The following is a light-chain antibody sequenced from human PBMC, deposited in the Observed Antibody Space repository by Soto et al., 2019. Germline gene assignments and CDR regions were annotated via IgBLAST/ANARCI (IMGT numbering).Light chain of an antibody. V-gene: IGKV3-11*01. CDR1: QSVSSY. J-gene: IGKJ4*01. Sequence: ETVLTQSPATLSLSPGESATLSCRASQSVSSYLAWYQQKPGQAPRLLISDASNRATGIPARFSGSGSGTDFTLTITSLEPEDFAVYYCQQRSNWPLTFGRGTKVEFK. CDR3: QQRSNWPLT. CDR2: DAS.